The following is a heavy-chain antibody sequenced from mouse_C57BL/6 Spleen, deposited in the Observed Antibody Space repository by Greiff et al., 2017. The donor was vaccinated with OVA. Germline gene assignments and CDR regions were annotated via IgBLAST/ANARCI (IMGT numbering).Heavy chain of an antibody. D-gene: IGHD2-2*01. V-gene: IGHV1-82*01. J-gene: IGHJ2*01. CDR1: GYAFSSSW. Sequence: VQLQQSGPELVKPGASVKISCKASGYAFSSSWMNWVKQRPGKGLEWIGRIYPGDGDTNYNGKFKGKATLTSDKSTSTAYMQLISLTSEDSAIYFCAISEATMVFDYWGQGTTLTVSS. CDR2: IYPGDGDT. CDR3: AISEATMVFDY.